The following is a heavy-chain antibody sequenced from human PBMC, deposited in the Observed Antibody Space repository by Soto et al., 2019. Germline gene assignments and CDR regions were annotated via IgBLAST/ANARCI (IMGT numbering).Heavy chain of an antibody. CDR1: GFIFSTFA. CDR3: AKEPTSTVEGAFDL. D-gene: IGHD4-17*01. Sequence: EVQLLESGGGLVQPGGSLRPSCTGSGFIFSTFAMSWVRQAPGKGLEWLSAISASGGNTYYPDSVKGRFTISRDISENTLYLQMSSLGGEDTAVYHCAKEPTSTVEGAFDLWGRGTMVTVSS. CDR2: ISASGGNT. J-gene: IGHJ3*01. V-gene: IGHV3-23*01.